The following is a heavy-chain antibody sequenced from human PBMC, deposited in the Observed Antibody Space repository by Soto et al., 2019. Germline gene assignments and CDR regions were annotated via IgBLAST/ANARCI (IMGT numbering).Heavy chain of an antibody. J-gene: IGHJ3*02. CDR3: AREPINYYDSSRAFDI. CDR1: GYTFTGYY. V-gene: IGHV1-2*04. CDR2: INPNSGGT. Sequence: GASVKVSCKASGYTFTGYYMHWVRQAPGQGLEWMGWINPNSGGTNYAQKFQGWVTMTRDTSISTAYMELSRLRSDDTAVYYCAREPINYYDSSRAFDIWGKGTMVTVSS. D-gene: IGHD3-22*01.